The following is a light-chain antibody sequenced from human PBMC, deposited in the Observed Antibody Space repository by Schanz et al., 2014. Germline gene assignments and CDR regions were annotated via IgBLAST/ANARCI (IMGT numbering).Light chain of an antibody. Sequence: DIQMTQSPSTLSASVGDRVTITCRASQSISDYLNWYQQKPGKAPNLLIYAASILQSGVPSRFSGSGSGTDFTLTISSLQAEDVATYYCQQLNSYPLTFGGGTKVEIK. CDR3: QQLNSYPLT. CDR2: AAS. V-gene: IGKV1-39*01. J-gene: IGKJ4*01. CDR1: QSISDY.